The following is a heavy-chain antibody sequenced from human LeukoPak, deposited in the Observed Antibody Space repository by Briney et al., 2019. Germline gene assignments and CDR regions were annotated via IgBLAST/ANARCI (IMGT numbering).Heavy chain of an antibody. J-gene: IGHJ4*02. CDR1: DYTTYY. D-gene: IGHD5-12*01. CDR2: ISAYNGNT. Sequence: GASVKVSCKTSDYTTYYIHWVRQAPGQGLEWMGWISAYNGNTNYAQKLQGRVTMTTDTSTSTAYMELRSLRSDDTAVYYCARDNKLRSGYVVDGDYWGQGTLVTVSS. V-gene: IGHV1-18*04. CDR3: ARDNKLRSGYVVDGDY.